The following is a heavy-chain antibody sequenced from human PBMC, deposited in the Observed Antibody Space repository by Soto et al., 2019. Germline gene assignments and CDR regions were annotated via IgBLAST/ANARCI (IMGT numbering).Heavy chain of an antibody. Sequence: SLRLSCAASGFTFSSYAMSWVRQAPGKGLEWVSAISGSGGGTYYADSVKGRFTISRDNSKNTLYLQMNSLRAEDTAVYYCAKDHIVAYCGGDCYSGFDYWGQGTLVTVSS. CDR1: GFTFSSYA. D-gene: IGHD2-21*02. V-gene: IGHV3-23*01. J-gene: IGHJ4*02. CDR3: AKDHIVAYCGGDCYSGFDY. CDR2: ISGSGGGT.